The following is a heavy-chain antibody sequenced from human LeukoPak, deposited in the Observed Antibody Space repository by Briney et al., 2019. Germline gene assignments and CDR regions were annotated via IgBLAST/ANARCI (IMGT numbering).Heavy chain of an antibody. Sequence: ASETLSLTCNVSGGSISSSSYYWDWTREPPGKGLEWIGSIYFRGITYYNMSLKSRVTISIDTSKNQFSLKLSSVTAADTAVYYCARGRWNRRPDYVWGSYRSNTALPGGARFDYWGQGTLVTVSS. J-gene: IGHJ4*02. CDR2: IYFRGIT. CDR1: GGSISSSSYY. D-gene: IGHD3-16*02. CDR3: ARGRWNRRPDYVWGSYRSNTALPGGARFDY. V-gene: IGHV4-39*01.